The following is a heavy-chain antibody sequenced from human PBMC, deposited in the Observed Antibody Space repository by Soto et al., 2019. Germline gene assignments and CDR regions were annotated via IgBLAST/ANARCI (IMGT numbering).Heavy chain of an antibody. CDR2: IYYSGST. D-gene: IGHD3-22*01. V-gene: IGHV4-59*01. J-gene: IGHJ4*02. Sequence: PSETLSLTCTVSGGSISSYYWSWIRQPPGKGLEWIGYIYYSGSTNYNPSLKSRVTISVDTSKNQFSLKLSSVTAADTAVYYCARTRYDSSGYYPYYFDYWGQGTLVTVSS. CDR1: GGSISSYY. CDR3: ARTRYDSSGYYPYYFDY.